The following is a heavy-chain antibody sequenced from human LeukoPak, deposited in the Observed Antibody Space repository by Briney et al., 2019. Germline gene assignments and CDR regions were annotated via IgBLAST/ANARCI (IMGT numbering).Heavy chain of an antibody. CDR1: GVFLSVPY. CDR3: AKGTQWPDP. Sequence: ADTLSLTCAVYGVFLSVPYWRWTRHPPGRGLEWIGEINHSGTTNYNPSLKSRVTMSVDTSKSQISLKLTSVTAADTATYYCAKGTQWPDPWGQGTRVTVSS. J-gene: IGHJ5*02. V-gene: IGHV4-34*01. D-gene: IGHD6-19*01. CDR2: INHSGTT.